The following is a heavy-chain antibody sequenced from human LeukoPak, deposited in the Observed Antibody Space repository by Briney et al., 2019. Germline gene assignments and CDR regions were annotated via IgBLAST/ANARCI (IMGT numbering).Heavy chain of an antibody. CDR2: ISYDGSNK. CDR3: SRGPGAFDI. Sequence: GGSLRLSCAASGLTFSSYGMHWVRQAPGKGLEWVAVISYDGSNKYYADSVKGRFTISRDNSKNTLYLQMNSLRAEDTAVYYCSRGPGAFDIWGQGTMVTVSS. J-gene: IGHJ3*02. V-gene: IGHV3-30*03. D-gene: IGHD2-2*01. CDR1: GLTFSSYG.